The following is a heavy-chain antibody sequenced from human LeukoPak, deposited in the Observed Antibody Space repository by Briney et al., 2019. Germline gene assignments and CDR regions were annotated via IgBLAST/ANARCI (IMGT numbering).Heavy chain of an antibody. J-gene: IGHJ4*02. V-gene: IGHV3-7*01. CDR3: ARARRSSSSEFFDY. CDR1: GFTFSSYW. D-gene: IGHD6-6*01. Sequence: PGESLRLSCAASGFTFSSYWMSWVRQAPGKGLEWVANIKQDGSEKYYVDSVKGRFTISRDNAKNSLYLQMNSLRAEDTAVYYCARARRSSSSEFFDYWGQGTLVTVS. CDR2: IKQDGSEK.